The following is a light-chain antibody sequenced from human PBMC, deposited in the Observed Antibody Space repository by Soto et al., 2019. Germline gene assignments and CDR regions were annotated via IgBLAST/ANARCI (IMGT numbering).Light chain of an antibody. J-gene: IGKJ3*01. CDR1: QSVSSSY. V-gene: IGKV3-20*01. Sequence: EIVLSQSPDALSLSPGEGATLSCRASQSVSSSYLAWYQQKPGQAPRLLIYGASSRATGIPDRFSGSGSGTDFTLTISRLEPEDFAVYYCQQYGSSPFTFGPGTKVD. CDR3: QQYGSSPFT. CDR2: GAS.